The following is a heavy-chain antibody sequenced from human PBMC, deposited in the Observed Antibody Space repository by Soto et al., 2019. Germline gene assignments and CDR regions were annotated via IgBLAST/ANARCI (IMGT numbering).Heavy chain of an antibody. Sequence: QVQLQESGPGLVKPSQTLSLTCTVSGCSISSGDYYWSWLSQPPGKGLEWIGYIFYSGSTFYNPFLESRVTILVDRFKTQFSLDRSSVTAADTAVYYCARFRVTQSDYWGQRTLVTVSS. CDR2: IFYSGST. CDR1: GCSISSGDYY. D-gene: IGHD2-21*02. V-gene: IGHV4-30-4*01. J-gene: IGHJ4*02. CDR3: ARFRVTQSDY.